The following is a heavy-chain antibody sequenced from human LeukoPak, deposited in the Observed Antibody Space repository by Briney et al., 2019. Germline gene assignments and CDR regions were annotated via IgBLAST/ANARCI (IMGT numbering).Heavy chain of an antibody. Sequence: GGSLRLSCAASGFTFSSYWMHWVRQAPGKVLVWVSRINSDGSSTSYADSVKGRFTISRDNAKNTLYLQMNSLRAEDTAVYYCASNRYTVTDFDYWGQGTLVTVSS. CDR3: ASNRYTVTDFDY. J-gene: IGHJ4*02. D-gene: IGHD4-17*01. CDR1: GFTFSSYW. CDR2: INSDGSST. V-gene: IGHV3-74*01.